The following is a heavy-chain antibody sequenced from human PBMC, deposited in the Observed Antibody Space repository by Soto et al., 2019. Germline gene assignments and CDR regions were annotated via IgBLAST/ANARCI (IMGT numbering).Heavy chain of an antibody. Sequence: SETLSLTCTVSGGSISSYYWSWIRQPPGKGLEWIGYIYYSGSTNYNPSLKSRVTISVDTSKNQFSLKLSSVTAADTAVYYCARGPDIVVVPAVQGWFDPWGQGTLVTVS. CDR1: GGSISSYY. V-gene: IGHV4-59*01. J-gene: IGHJ5*02. D-gene: IGHD2-2*01. CDR3: ARGPDIVVVPAVQGWFDP. CDR2: IYYSGST.